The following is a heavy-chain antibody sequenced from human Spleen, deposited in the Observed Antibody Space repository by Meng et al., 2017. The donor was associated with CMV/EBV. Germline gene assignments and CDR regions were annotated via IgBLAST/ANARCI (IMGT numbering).Heavy chain of an antibody. CDR1: GFSLSTSGMG. CDR2: IYWDDDK. D-gene: IGHD2-15*01. Sequence: QITLKESGPTLVKPTQTLTLTCTFSGFSLSTSGMGVGWIRQPPGKALEWLALIYWDDDKRYSPSLKSRLIITKDTSKNQVVLTMTNMGPVDTATYYCAHRDYCSGGTCTFDYWGQGTLVTVSS. CDR3: AHRDYCSGGTCTFDY. V-gene: IGHV2-5*02. J-gene: IGHJ4*02.